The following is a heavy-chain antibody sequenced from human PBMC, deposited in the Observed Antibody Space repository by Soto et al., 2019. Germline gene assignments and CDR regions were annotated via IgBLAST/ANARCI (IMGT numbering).Heavy chain of an antibody. D-gene: IGHD3-10*01. V-gene: IGHV4-59*12. CDR3: ASKFGELLADAFDI. CDR1: GTSFTTYY. Sequence: SETLSLTCSVSGTSFTTYYWSWIRQPPGKGLEWIGYIFYSGHLKYNPSLKSRVTMSVDTSKNQVSLKLSSVTAADTAVYYCASKFGELLADAFDIWGQGTVVTVSS. CDR2: IFYSGHL. J-gene: IGHJ3*02.